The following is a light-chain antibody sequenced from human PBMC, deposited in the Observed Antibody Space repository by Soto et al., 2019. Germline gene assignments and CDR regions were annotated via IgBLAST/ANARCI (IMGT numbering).Light chain of an antibody. CDR1: QSVSAD. CDR2: GAS. CDR3: QQYQSWPIT. Sequence: EFVFTQSPGTLSVSPGERATLSCRASQSVSADLAWYQQKPGQAPRLLIYGASTRATGVPARFSGSGSGTEFTLTISGLQSEDFAIYFCQQYQSWPITFGQGTRLEIK. J-gene: IGKJ5*01. V-gene: IGKV3-15*01.